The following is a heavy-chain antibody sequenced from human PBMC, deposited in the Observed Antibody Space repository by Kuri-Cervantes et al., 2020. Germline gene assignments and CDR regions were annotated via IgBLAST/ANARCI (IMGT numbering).Heavy chain of an antibody. CDR3: ARYYDSNGYYPFDY. CDR1: GYTFTSYY. V-gene: IGHV1-46*01. J-gene: IGHJ4*02. D-gene: IGHD3-22*01. CDR2: INPSGGST. Sequence: ASVKVSCKASGYTFTSYYMHWMRQAPGQGLEWMGIINPSGGSTSYAQKFQGRVTMTTDTSTSTAYMELRSLRSDDTAVYYCARYYDSNGYYPFDYWGQGTLVTVSS.